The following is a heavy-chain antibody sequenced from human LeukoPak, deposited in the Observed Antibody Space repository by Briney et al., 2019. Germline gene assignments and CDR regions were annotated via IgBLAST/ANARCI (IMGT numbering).Heavy chain of an antibody. J-gene: IGHJ4*02. CDR3: ARDEYNLHFDWLGVVDY. Sequence: GSLRLSCAASGFTFSSYAMHWVRQAPGKGLEWVAVISYDGSNKYYADSVKGRFTISRDNSKNTLYLQMNSLRAEDTAVYYWARDEYNLHFDWLGVVDYWGQGTLVTVSS. CDR2: ISYDGSNK. V-gene: IGHV3-30-3*01. D-gene: IGHD3-9*01. CDR1: GFTFSSYA.